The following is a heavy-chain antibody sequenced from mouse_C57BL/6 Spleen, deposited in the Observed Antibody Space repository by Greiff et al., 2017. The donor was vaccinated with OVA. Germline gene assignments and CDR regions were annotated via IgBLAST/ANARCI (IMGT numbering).Heavy chain of an antibody. V-gene: IGHV1-54*01. D-gene: IGHD1-1*01. CDR3: AREDYGSSHWYFDV. J-gene: IGHJ1*03. CDR2: INPGSGGT. Sequence: QVQLQQSGAELVRPGTSVKVSCKASGYAFTNYLIEWVKQRPGQGLEWIGVINPGSGGTNYNEKFKGKATLTADKSSSTAYMQLSSLTSEDSAVYFCAREDYGSSHWYFDVWGTGTTVTVSS. CDR1: GYAFTNYL.